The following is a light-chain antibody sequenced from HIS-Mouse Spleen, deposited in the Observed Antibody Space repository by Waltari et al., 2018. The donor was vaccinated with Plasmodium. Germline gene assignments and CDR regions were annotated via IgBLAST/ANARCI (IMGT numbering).Light chain of an antibody. CDR2: GAS. V-gene: IGKV3-15*01. CDR3: QQYNNWSFT. Sequence: EIVMTQSPATLPVSPGERATLSCRASQSVSSNLAWYQQKPGLIYGASTRATGIPARFSGSGSGTEFTLTISSLQSEDFAVYYCQQYNNWSFTFGPGTKVDIK. J-gene: IGKJ3*01. CDR1: QSVSSN.